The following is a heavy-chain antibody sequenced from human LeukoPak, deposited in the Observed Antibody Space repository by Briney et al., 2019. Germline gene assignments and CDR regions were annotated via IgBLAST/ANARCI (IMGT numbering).Heavy chain of an antibody. CDR1: GFTFSSYG. V-gene: IGHV3-30*02. D-gene: IGHD3-22*01. J-gene: IGHJ4*02. CDR3: AKSPHYYDSSGYQMYYFDY. Sequence: GGSLRLSCAASGFTFSSYGMHWVRQAPGKGLEWVAFIRYDGSNKYYADSVKGRFTISRDNSKNTLYLQMNSLRAEDTAVYYCAKSPHYYDSSGYQMYYFDYWGQGTLVTVSS. CDR2: IRYDGSNK.